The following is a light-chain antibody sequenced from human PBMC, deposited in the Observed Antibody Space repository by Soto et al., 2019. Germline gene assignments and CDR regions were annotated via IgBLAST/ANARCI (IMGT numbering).Light chain of an antibody. Sequence: QSALTQPASVSGSPGQSTTISCTGTSSDVGSYNLVSWYQQLPGKAPKLMIYEGSKRPSGVSNRFSGSKSGNTASLTISGLQAEDEAVYYCCSYVASSTSYVFGTGTKVTVL. CDR2: EGS. CDR3: CSYVASSTSYV. V-gene: IGLV2-23*01. CDR1: SSDVGSYNL. J-gene: IGLJ1*01.